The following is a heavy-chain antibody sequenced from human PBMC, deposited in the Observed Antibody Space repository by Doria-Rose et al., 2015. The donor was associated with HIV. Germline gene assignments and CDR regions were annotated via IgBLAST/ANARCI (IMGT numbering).Heavy chain of an antibody. Sequence: ESGPVLVKPTETLTLTCTVSGVSLSSPGMGVSWIRQPPGKALEWLANIFSDDGRSYKTSLKSRLTISRRTSRSKVVLTMTDMDLVYTATDDCARIKSSRWYHKYYFDFWGRGTLVIISA. D-gene: IGHD6-13*01. CDR3: ARIKSSRWYHKYYFDF. V-gene: IGHV2-26*01. CDR1: GVSLSSPGMG. CDR2: IFSDDGR. J-gene: IGHJ4*02.